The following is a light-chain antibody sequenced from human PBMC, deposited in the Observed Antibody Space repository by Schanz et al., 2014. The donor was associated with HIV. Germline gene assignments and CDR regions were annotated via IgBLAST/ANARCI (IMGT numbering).Light chain of an antibody. CDR2: GAS. CDR3: QQYGSSPYT. J-gene: IGKJ2*01. CDR1: QIVSSTY. Sequence: EIVLTQSPGTLSLSPGERGTLSCRASQIVSSTYLAWYQQKPGQAPTLLIYGASNRATGVPDRFSGSGSGTDFTLTISRLEPEDFAVYYCQQYGSSPYTFGQGTKLEIK. V-gene: IGKV3-20*01.